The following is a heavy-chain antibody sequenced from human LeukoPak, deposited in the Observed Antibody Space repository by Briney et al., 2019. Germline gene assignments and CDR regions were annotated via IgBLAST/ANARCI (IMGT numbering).Heavy chain of an antibody. V-gene: IGHV4-39*07. CDR3: ARVDSYSSRIDY. CDR1: GGSISSSSYY. J-gene: IGHJ4*02. Sequence: SETLSLTCTVSGGSISSSSYYWGWIRQPPGKGLEWIGSIYYSGSTYYNPSLKSRVTISVDTSKNQFSLKLSSVTAADTAVYYCARVDSYSSRIDYWGQGTLVTVSS. CDR2: IYYSGST. D-gene: IGHD6-13*01.